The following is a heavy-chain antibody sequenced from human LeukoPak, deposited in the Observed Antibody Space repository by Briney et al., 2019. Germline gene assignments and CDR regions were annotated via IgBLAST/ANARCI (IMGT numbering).Heavy chain of an antibody. D-gene: IGHD4-11*01. CDR1: GFTFSAYS. J-gene: IGHJ4*02. CDR3: ARDQAYSFDY. CDR2: IGSSSSPI. Sequence: PGGSLRLSCAASGFTFSAYSMNWVRQAPEKGLEWVSYIGSSSSPIYYADSVEGRFTISRDNAKNSLYLQMDSLRAEDTAVYYCARDQAYSFDYWGQGTLVTVSS. V-gene: IGHV3-48*01.